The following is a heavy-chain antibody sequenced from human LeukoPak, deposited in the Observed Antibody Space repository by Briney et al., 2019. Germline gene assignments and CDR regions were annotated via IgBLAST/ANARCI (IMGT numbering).Heavy chain of an antibody. CDR2: ISSSSSYT. V-gene: IGHV3-11*06. Sequence: GGSLRLSCAASGFTFSDYYMSWIRQAPGKGLEWVSYISSSSSYTNYADSVKGRFTISRDNAKNSLCLQMNSLRAEDTAVYYCARDDILTGYYRGAFDIRGQGTMVTVSS. J-gene: IGHJ3*02. D-gene: IGHD3-9*01. CDR3: ARDDILTGYYRGAFDI. CDR1: GFTFSDYY.